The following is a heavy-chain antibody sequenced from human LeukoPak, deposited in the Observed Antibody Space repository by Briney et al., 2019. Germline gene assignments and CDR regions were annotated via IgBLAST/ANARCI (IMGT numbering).Heavy chain of an antibody. J-gene: IGHJ2*01. CDR2: IYHSGST. Sequence: SETLSPTCAVSGGSISSSNWWSWVRQPPGKGLEWIGEIYHSGSTNYNPSLKSRVTISVDKSKNQFSLKLSSVTAADTAVYYCARRGDYVEYFDLWGRGTLVTVSS. CDR1: GGSISSSNW. CDR3: ARRGDYVEYFDL. D-gene: IGHD4-17*01. V-gene: IGHV4-4*02.